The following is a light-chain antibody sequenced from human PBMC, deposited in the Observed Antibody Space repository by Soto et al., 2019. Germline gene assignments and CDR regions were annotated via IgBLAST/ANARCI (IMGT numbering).Light chain of an antibody. V-gene: IGKV1-39*01. CDR3: QQSYSIPYT. CDR2: AAS. J-gene: IGKJ2*01. CDR1: QSISRN. Sequence: DIQMTQSPSSLSASVGDRVTITCRASQSISRNLNWFQQKPGKAPKLLIYAASNLQSGVPSTFSGSGSGTDFTLTISSLQPEDFATYYCQQSYSIPYTFGQGTKLEIK.